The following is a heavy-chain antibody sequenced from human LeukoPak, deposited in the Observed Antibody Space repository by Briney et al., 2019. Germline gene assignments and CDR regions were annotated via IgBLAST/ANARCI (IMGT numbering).Heavy chain of an antibody. CDR1: GFTFTTSA. J-gene: IGHJ5*02. Sequence: ASVKVSCKASGFTFTTSAMQWVRQARGQRLEWIGWIVAGSGNTNYAQKFQERVTVTRDMSTSTAYMELSSLRSEDTAVYYCAAALVGTQFDPWGQGTLVTVSS. CDR2: IVAGSGNT. V-gene: IGHV1-58*02. D-gene: IGHD1-26*01. CDR3: AAALVGTQFDP.